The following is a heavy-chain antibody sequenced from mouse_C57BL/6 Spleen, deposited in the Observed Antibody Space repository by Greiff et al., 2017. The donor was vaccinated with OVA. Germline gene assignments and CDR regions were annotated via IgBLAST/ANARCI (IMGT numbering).Heavy chain of an antibody. V-gene: IGHV1-15*01. Sequence: QVQLKESGAELVRPGASVTLSCKASGYTFTDYEMHWVKQTPVHGLEWIGAIDPETGGTTYNQKFKGKAILTTDKSSSTAYMELRSLTSEDSAVYYCTRRDYYGDDWGKGTTLTVSS. CDR2: IDPETGGT. CDR3: TRRDYYGDD. J-gene: IGHJ2*01. CDR1: GYTFTDYE.